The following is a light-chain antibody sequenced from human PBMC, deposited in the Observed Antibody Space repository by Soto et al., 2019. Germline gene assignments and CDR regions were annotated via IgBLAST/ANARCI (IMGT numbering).Light chain of an antibody. CDR2: EAS. Sequence: EIVLTQSPDTLSLSPGERATLSCRASQSVRSNYLAWYQQKPSQAPRFLIYEASSRATGIPDRFSGSGNRTDFTLTISRLEPEDFAVYYCQQYGSSPLTFGGGTKVDIK. J-gene: IGKJ4*01. V-gene: IGKV3-20*01. CDR3: QQYGSSPLT. CDR1: QSVRSNY.